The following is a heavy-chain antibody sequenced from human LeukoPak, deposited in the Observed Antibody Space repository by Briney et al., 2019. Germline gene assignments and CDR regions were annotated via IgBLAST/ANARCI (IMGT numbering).Heavy chain of an antibody. CDR2: ISYDGSNK. CDR3: AKDVLDY. D-gene: IGHD6-6*01. V-gene: IGHV3-30*18. CDR1: GFSFSSYG. Sequence: PGGSLRLSCAASGFSFSSYGMHWVRQAPGKGLEWVAVISYDGSNKYYADSVKGRFTISRDNSKHTLYLQMNSLRAEDTAVYYCAKDVLDYWGQGTLVTVSS. J-gene: IGHJ4*02.